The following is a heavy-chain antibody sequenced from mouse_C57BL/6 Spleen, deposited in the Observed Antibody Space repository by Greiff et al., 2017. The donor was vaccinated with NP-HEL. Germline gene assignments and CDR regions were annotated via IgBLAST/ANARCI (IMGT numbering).Heavy chain of an antibody. CDR1: GYTFTSYW. CDR3: ARYTWFAY. CDR2: IYPGSGST. Sequence: VQLQQSGAELVKPGASVKMSCKASGYTFTSYWITWVKQRPGQGLEWIGDIYPGSGSTNYNEKFKSKATLTVDKSSSTAYMQLSSLTSEDSAVYYCARYTWFAYWGQGTLVTVSA. J-gene: IGHJ3*01. V-gene: IGHV1-55*01.